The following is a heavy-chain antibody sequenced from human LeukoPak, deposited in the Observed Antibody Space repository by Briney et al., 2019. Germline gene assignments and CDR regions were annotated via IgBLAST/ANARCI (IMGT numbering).Heavy chain of an antibody. CDR3: ASLGGNIT. Sequence: SVKVSCKASGGTLSSYAISWVRQAPGQGLEWMGRIIPILGIANYAQKFQGRVTITADKSTSTAYMELSSLRSEDTAVYYCASLGGNITWGQGTLVTVSS. V-gene: IGHV1-69*04. D-gene: IGHD4-23*01. J-gene: IGHJ5*02. CDR1: GGTLSSYA. CDR2: IIPILGIA.